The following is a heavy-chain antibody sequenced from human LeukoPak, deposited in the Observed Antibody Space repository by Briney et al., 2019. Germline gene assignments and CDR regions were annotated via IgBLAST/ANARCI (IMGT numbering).Heavy chain of an antibody. CDR3: ATPYDSSGGGAFDI. J-gene: IGHJ3*02. Sequence: SVKVSCKASGGTFSSYAISWVRQAPGQGLEWMGGIIPIFGTANYAQKFQGRVTITTDESTSTAYMELSSLRSEDTAVYYCATPYDSSGGGAFDIWGQGTMVTVSS. CDR2: IIPIFGTA. V-gene: IGHV1-69*05. CDR1: GGTFSSYA. D-gene: IGHD3-22*01.